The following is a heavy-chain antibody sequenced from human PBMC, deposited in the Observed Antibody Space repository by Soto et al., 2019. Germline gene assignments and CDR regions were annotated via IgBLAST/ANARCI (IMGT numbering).Heavy chain of an antibody. CDR3: AKERGTSPLDP. CDR2: IYYNGNT. Sequence: QVQLQESGPGRVKPSQTLSLTCTVSGAPITSGDYYWNWIRQPPGKGLEWIGYIYYNGNTYYNPSLKSRVSISIDTSKNQFSLKLTSVTAADTALYYCAKERGTSPLDPWGQGTLVTVSS. V-gene: IGHV4-30-4*01. CDR1: GAPITSGDYY. J-gene: IGHJ5*02. D-gene: IGHD2-2*01.